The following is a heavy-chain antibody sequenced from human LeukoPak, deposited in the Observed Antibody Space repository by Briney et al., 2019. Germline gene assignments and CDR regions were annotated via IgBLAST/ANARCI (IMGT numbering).Heavy chain of an antibody. CDR3: ARDLFRAAAGKRACYYGMDV. D-gene: IGHD6-13*01. CDR1: GFTFSSYG. J-gene: IGHJ6*04. Sequence: PGGSLRLSCAASGFTFSSYGMHWVRQAPGKGLEWVAVIWYDGSNKYYADSVKGRFTISRDNSKNTLYLQMNSLRAEDTAVYYCARDLFRAAAGKRACYYGMDVWGKGTTVTVSS. CDR2: IWYDGSNK. V-gene: IGHV3-33*01.